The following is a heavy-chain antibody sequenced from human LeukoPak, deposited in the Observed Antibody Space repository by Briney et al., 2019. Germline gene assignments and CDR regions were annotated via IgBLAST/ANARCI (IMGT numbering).Heavy chain of an antibody. D-gene: IGHD2-15*01. CDR1: GYTFTSYD. Sequence: ASVKVSCKASGYTFTSYDINWVRRATGQGLEWMGWMNPNSGNTGYAQKFQGRVTITRNTSISTAYMELSSLRSEDTAVYYCARGPVVVAATLAYYYYMDVWGKGTTVTVSS. CDR3: ARGPVVVAATLAYYYYMDV. V-gene: IGHV1-8*03. J-gene: IGHJ6*03. CDR2: MNPNSGNT.